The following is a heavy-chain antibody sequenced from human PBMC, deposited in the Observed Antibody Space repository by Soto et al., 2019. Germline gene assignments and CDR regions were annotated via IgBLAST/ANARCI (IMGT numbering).Heavy chain of an antibody. CDR2: INPSGGST. Sequence: ASVKVSCQASGYTFTSYYMHWVRQAPGQGLEWMGIINPSGGSTSYAQRFQGRVTMTRDTSTSIVYMELSSLRSEDTAVYYCARDLGIAAPGTRFDYWGQGTLVTVYS. J-gene: IGHJ4*02. V-gene: IGHV1-46*01. CDR3: ARDLGIAAPGTRFDY. CDR1: GYTFTSYY. D-gene: IGHD6-13*01.